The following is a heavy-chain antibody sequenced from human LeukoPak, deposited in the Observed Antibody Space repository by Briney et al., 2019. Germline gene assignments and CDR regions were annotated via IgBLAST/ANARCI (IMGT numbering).Heavy chain of an antibody. CDR2: ISSSGSYI. D-gene: IGHD3-10*01. CDR3: ARDSGSYYNP. V-gene: IGHV3-21*01. CDR1: GFTFSSYE. J-gene: IGHJ5*02. Sequence: PGGSLRLSCAASGFTFSSYEMNWVRLAPGKGLEWVSSISSSGSYIHYADSLKGRFTISGDNTKNSLYLQMNSLRAEDTALYYCARDSGSYYNPWGQGTLVTVSS.